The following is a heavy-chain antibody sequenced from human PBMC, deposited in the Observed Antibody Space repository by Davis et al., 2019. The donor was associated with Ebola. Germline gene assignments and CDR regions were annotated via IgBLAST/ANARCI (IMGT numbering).Heavy chain of an antibody. V-gene: IGHV3-33*01. CDR2: IWYDGSNK. J-gene: IGHJ4*02. Sequence: GGSLRLSCAASGFTFSSYGMHWVRQAPGKGLEWVAVIWYDGSNKYYADSVKGRFTISRDNSKNTLYLQMNSLRAEDTAVYYCARGGGYSSGWDDYWGQGTPVTVSS. CDR3: ARGGGYSSGWDDY. CDR1: GFTFSSYG. D-gene: IGHD6-19*01.